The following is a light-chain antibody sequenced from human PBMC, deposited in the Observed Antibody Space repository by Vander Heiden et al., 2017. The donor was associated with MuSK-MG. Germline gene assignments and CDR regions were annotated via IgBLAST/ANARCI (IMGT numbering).Light chain of an antibody. CDR1: QIRVHMDGYTY. CDR3: RQAKQTSWS. CDR2: KNA. V-gene: IGKV2-24*01. Sequence: VMTQTPPSSAFTLGPPASISCSTSQIRVHMDGYTYLSWHHQRPGQPTGLLFSKNANRIYGVPDRFSGSGGGTDLTLEISRGEEEDVGVYYGRQAKQTSWSFGQGTKLEIK. J-gene: IGKJ1*01.